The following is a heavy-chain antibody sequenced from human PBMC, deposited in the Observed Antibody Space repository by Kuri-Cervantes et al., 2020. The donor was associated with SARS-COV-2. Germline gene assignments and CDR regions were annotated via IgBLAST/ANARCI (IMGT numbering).Heavy chain of an antibody. CDR2: IKQDGSEK. V-gene: IGHV3-7*01. CDR1: GFTFSSYW. CDR3: ARDRGDAFDI. Sequence: GESLKISCAASGFTFSSYWMSWVRQAPGKGLEWVANIKQDGSEKYCVDSVKGRFTISRDNAKNSLYLQMNSLRAEDTAVYYCARDRGDAFDIWGQGTMVTVSS. J-gene: IGHJ3*02.